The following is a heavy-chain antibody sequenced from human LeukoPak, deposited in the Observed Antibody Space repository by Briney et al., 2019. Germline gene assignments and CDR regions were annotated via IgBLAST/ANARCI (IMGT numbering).Heavy chain of an antibody. CDR2: ISYDGSNK. Sequence: PGGSLRLSCAASGFTFSSYAMHWVRQAPGKGLEWVAVISYDGSNKYYADSVKGRFTISRDNSKNTLYLQMNSLRAEDTAVYYRARERGEGMATSEGRLDYWGQGTLVTVSS. V-gene: IGHV3-30*04. CDR3: ARERGEGMATSEGRLDY. J-gene: IGHJ4*02. D-gene: IGHD5-24*01. CDR1: GFTFSSYA.